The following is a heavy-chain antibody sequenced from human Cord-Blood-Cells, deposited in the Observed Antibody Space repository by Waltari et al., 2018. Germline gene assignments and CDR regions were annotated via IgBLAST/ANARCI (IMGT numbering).Heavy chain of an antibody. V-gene: IGHV4-34*01. CDR3: ARGRGYFDY. CDR2: INHSGST. J-gene: IGHJ4*02. Sequence: QVQLQQWGAGLLKPSETLSLPCAVYGGSFSGYYWSWIRQPPGKGLEWIGEINHSGSTNYNPSLKSRVTISVDTSKNQFSLKLSSVTAADTAVYYCARGRGYFDYWGQGTLVTVSS. CDR1: GGSFSGYY.